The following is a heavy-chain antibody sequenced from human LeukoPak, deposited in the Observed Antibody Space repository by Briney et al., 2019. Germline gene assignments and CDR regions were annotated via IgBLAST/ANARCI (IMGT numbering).Heavy chain of an antibody. D-gene: IGHD3-22*01. CDR1: GFSLSTSGVA. V-gene: IGHV2-5*01. Sequence: ESGPTLVNPSQPLTLTCTFSGFSLSTSGVAVGWIRQPPGKALEWLALIYWNDDKRYSPSLKSRLTITKDTSKNQVVLTMTNMDPVDTATYYCVHIPIVILVIPRAFEIWGQGTMVTVSS. CDR2: IYWNDDK. J-gene: IGHJ3*02. CDR3: VHIPIVILVIPRAFEI.